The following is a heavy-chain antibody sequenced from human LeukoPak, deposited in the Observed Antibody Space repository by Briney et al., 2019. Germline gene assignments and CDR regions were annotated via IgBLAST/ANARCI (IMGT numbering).Heavy chain of an antibody. CDR2: ISNSGGNT. Sequence: GGSLRLSCAASGFTFSSYAMSWVRQAPGKGLEWVSAISNSGGNTYYADSVKGRFTISRDNSKDTLSLQMNSLRAEDKAVYYCVLKVRFDYWGQGTLVTVSS. V-gene: IGHV3-23*01. CDR3: VLKVRFDY. D-gene: IGHD2-15*01. CDR1: GFTFSSYA. J-gene: IGHJ4*02.